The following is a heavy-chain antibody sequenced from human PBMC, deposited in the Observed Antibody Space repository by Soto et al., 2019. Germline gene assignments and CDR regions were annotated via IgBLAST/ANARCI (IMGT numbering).Heavy chain of an antibody. Sequence: QVLLVQSGAEMKQPGSSVSVSCKASGDSFTNYAFTWVRQAPGQGPEWLGGIILALGTPHYSQRFQGRLTITADESSSTVYMELGSLRLDDTAVYYCGRYCTNTKCRGGYYLDLWGQGTLLTVCS. CDR1: GDSFTNYA. V-gene: IGHV1-69*01. J-gene: IGHJ5*02. D-gene: IGHD2-8*01. CDR2: IILALGTP. CDR3: GRYCTNTKCRGGYYLDL.